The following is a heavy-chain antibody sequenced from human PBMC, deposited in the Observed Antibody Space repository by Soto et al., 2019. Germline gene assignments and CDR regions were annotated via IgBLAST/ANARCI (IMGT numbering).Heavy chain of an antibody. Sequence: SETLSLTCTVSGGSVSSGSYYWSWIRQPPGKGLEWIGYIYYSGSTNYNPSLKSRVTISVDASKNQFSLKLSSVTAADTAVYYCAREGNYDFWSSSSYGMDVWGQGTTVTVSS. D-gene: IGHD3-3*01. CDR3: AREGNYDFWSSSSYGMDV. V-gene: IGHV4-61*01. J-gene: IGHJ6*02. CDR2: IYYSGST. CDR1: GGSVSSGSYY.